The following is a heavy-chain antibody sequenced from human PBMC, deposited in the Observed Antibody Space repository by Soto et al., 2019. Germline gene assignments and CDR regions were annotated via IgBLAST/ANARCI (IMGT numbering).Heavy chain of an antibody. J-gene: IGHJ4*02. V-gene: IGHV1-69*06. CDR3: ARALGYCSSTSCYQLDY. D-gene: IGHD2-2*01. CDR1: RGTFSSYA. Sequence: ASGKVCCKDSRGTFSSYAISWVRQAPGQGLEWMGGIIPIFGTANYAQKFQGRVTITADKSTSTAYMELSSLRSEDTAVYYCARALGYCSSTSCYQLDYWGQGALVTVSS. CDR2: IIPIFGTA.